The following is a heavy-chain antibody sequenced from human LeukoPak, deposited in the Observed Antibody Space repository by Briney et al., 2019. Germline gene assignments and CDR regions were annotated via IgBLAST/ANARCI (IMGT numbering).Heavy chain of an antibody. CDR2: IYHSGST. D-gene: IGHD3-16*02. J-gene: IGHJ4*02. Sequence: SETLSLTCTVSGGSISSSNWWSWVRQPPGKGLEWIGEIYHSGSTNYNPSLKSRVTISVDKSKNQFSLKLSSVTAADTAVYYCAREIYDYVWGSYLLFDYWGQGTLVTVSS. CDR3: AREIYDYVWGSYLLFDY. V-gene: IGHV4-4*02. CDR1: GGSISSSNW.